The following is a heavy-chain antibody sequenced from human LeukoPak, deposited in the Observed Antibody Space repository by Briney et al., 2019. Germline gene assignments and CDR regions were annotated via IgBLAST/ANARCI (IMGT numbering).Heavy chain of an antibody. CDR3: ARMSTGYYDDY. CDR2: ISSSSYTI. Sequence: GGSLRLSCVASGFSFRTFGMNWVRQAPGKGLEWVSYISSSSYTIYYADSVKGRFTVSRDDAKSSLYLQMNSLRAEDTAHYYCARMSTGYYDDYWGQGTLVTVSS. D-gene: IGHD3-9*01. V-gene: IGHV3-48*01. CDR1: GFSFRTFG. J-gene: IGHJ4*02.